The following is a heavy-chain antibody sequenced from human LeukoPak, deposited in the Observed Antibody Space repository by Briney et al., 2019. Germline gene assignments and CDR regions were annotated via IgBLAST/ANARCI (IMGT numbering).Heavy chain of an antibody. D-gene: IGHD3-22*01. Sequence: GGSLRLSCAASGFTFSSYSMNWVRQAPGKGLEWVSSISSSSSYIYYADSVKGRFTISRDNAKNSLYLQMNSLRAEDTAVYYCARGSITMIPMDVWGKGTTVTISS. V-gene: IGHV3-21*01. CDR3: ARGSITMIPMDV. CDR2: ISSSSSYI. CDR1: GFTFSSYS. J-gene: IGHJ6*03.